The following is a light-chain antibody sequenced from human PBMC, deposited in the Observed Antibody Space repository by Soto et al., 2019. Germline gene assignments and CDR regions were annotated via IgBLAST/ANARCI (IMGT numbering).Light chain of an antibody. J-gene: IGKJ1*01. CDR1: RSSSSS. CDR2: AAS. V-gene: IGKV1-39*01. CDR3: QQSYSTPWT. Sequence: DIQMTQSPSSLSASVGDRVTITCRASRSSSSSLNWYQQKPGKAPKLLISAASSLQSGVPSRFSGSRSGTDFTRTISSLQPEDFATYYCQQSYSTPWTFGQGTKVEIK.